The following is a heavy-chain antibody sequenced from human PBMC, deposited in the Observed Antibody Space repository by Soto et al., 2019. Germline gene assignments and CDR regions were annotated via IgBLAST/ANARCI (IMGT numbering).Heavy chain of an antibody. CDR2: ISSSSSTI. CDR1: GFTFSSYS. D-gene: IGHD4-17*01. J-gene: IGHJ6*02. CDR3: ARADYGDCGVNYYYGMAV. Sequence: HPGGSLRLSCAASGFTFSSYSMNWVRQAPEKGLEWVSYISSSSSTIYYADSVKGRFTISRDNAKNSLYLQMNSLRDEDTAVYYCARADYGDCGVNYYYGMAVRGQGTTVLVSS. V-gene: IGHV3-48*02.